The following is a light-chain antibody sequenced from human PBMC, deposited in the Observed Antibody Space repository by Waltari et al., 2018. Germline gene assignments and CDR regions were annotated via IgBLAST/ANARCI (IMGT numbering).Light chain of an antibody. CDR2: WAS. CDR3: QQYYTTPRT. Sequence: DIVMTQSPDSLAGSLGERATINCKSSQSVLYSSNNNNYLAWYRQKPGRPPKLPFYWASTRASGVPDRFSGSGSGTDFTLTISSLQAEDVAVYYCQQYYTTPRTFGQGTTVEIK. CDR1: QSVLYSSNNNNY. J-gene: IGKJ1*01. V-gene: IGKV4-1*01.